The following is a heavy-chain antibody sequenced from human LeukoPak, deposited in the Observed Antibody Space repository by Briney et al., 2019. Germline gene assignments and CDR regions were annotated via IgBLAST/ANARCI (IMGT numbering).Heavy chain of an antibody. Sequence: ASVKVSCKASGYTFTSYGISWVRQAPGQGLEWMGWISAYNGNTNYAQKLQGRVTVTTDTSTSTAYMELRSLRSDDTAVYYCASGDIVVVPALTYYYYGMDVWGQGTTVTVSS. J-gene: IGHJ6*02. D-gene: IGHD2-2*01. CDR3: ASGDIVVVPALTYYYYGMDV. CDR1: GYTFTSYG. CDR2: ISAYNGNT. V-gene: IGHV1-18*01.